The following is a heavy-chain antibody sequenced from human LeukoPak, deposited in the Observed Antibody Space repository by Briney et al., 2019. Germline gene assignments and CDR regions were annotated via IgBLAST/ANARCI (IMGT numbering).Heavy chain of an antibody. V-gene: IGHV3-21*01. D-gene: IGHD2-2*01. CDR1: GFTLSRYS. CDR3: ARGGNLYCSATSCYDFDY. CDR2: ISSSSSYI. Sequence: GGSLRLSCAASGFTLSRYSMNWVRQAPGKGLEWVSSISSSSSYIYYGDSVKGRFTISRDNAKNSLYLQINSLRAEDTAVYYCARGGNLYCSATSCYDFDYWGQGTLVTVSS. J-gene: IGHJ4*02.